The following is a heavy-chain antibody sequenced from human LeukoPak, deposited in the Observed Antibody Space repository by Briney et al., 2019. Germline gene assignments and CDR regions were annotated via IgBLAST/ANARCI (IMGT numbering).Heavy chain of an antibody. CDR3: AKPDWSPETARFGH. CDR2: ISGSGGST. V-gene: IGHV3-23*01. Sequence: GGSLRLSCAASGFXFSSNAMSWVRQAPGKGLEWVSGISGSGGSTYYADSVKGRFTISRDNSKNTLYLQMKSLRAEDTAVYYCAKPDWSPETARFGHWGQGTQVTVSS. CDR1: GFXFSSNA. D-gene: IGHD3/OR15-3a*01. J-gene: IGHJ5*02.